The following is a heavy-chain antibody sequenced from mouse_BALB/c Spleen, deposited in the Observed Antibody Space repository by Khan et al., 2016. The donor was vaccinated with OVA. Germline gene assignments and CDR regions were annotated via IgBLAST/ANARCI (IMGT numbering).Heavy chain of an antibody. CDR2: TNPTNGRT. CDR1: GYTFTSYW. J-gene: IGHJ2*01. CDR3: ARSKKIVATYFDY. Sequence: QVQLKQSGAELVKAGASVKMSCKASGYTFTSYWMHWLKQRLGQGLEWFAETNPTNGRTYYNETFKSKATLTVDKSTSTAYLLLSGPTFEDSAVYYCARSKKIVATYFDYWGQGTTLTVSS. D-gene: IGHD1-1*01. V-gene: IGHV1S81*02.